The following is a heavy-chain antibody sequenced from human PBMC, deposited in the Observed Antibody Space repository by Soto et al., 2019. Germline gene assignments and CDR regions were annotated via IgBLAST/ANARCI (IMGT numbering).Heavy chain of an antibody. CDR1: GYTFTGYY. CDR3: ARSRGWFGEPFDYYYGMDV. J-gene: IGHJ6*02. D-gene: IGHD3-10*01. V-gene: IGHV1-2*04. Sequence: QVQLVQSGAEVKKPGASVKVSCKASGYTFTGYYMHWVRQAPGQGLEWMGWINPNSGGTNYAQKLQGWVTMTRDTSISTAYMELSRLRSDDTAVYYCARSRGWFGEPFDYYYGMDVWGQGTTVTVSS. CDR2: INPNSGGT.